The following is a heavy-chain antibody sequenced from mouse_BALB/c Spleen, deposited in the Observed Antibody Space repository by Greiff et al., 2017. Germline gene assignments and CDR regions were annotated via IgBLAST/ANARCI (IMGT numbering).Heavy chain of an antibody. CDR2: INSNGGST. V-gene: IGHV5-6-3*01. Sequence: EVNVVESGGVLVQPGGSLKLSCAASGFTFSSYGMSWVRQTPDKRLELVATINSNGGSTYYPDSVKGRFTISRDNAKNTLYLQMSSLKSEDTAMYYCARVYYDYDWFAYWGQGTLVTVSA. D-gene: IGHD2-4*01. CDR3: ARVYYDYDWFAY. J-gene: IGHJ3*01. CDR1: GFTFSSYG.